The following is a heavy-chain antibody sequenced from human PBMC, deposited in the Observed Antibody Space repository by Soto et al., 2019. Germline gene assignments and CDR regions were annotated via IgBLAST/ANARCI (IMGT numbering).Heavy chain of an antibody. D-gene: IGHD1-7*01. CDR2: IKPDGSGK. J-gene: IGHJ4*02. CDR1: GFTFSSYW. V-gene: IGHV3-7*03. Sequence: EVQLVESGGGLVQPGGSLRLSCAASGFTFSSYWMNWVRQAPGKGLQWVANIKPDGSGKYYADSVRGRFTISRDNAKNSMYLQMNSLRADDTALYYCARLGTNWGQGTLVSVSS. CDR3: ARLGTN.